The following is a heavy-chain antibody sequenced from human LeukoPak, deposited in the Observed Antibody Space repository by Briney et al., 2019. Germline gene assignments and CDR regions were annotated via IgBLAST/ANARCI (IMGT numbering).Heavy chain of an antibody. CDR1: GFTFSDYY. CDR2: ISSSGSTI. V-gene: IGHV3-11*01. CDR3: ASRSKDSSGYYANAFDI. J-gene: IGHJ3*02. D-gene: IGHD3-22*01. Sequence: GGSLRLSCAASGFTFSDYYMTWIRQAPGKGLEWVSCISSSGSTIYYADSVKGRFTISRDNAKNSLYLQMNSLRAEDTAVYYCASRSKDSSGYYANAFDIWGQGTMVTVSS.